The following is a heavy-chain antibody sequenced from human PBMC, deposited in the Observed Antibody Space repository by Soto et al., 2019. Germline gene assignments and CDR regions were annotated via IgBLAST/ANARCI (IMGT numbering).Heavy chain of an antibody. D-gene: IGHD4-17*01. CDR3: ARDYDAYEGEGEAFDP. J-gene: IGHJ5*02. CDR2: ISAYNGNT. V-gene: IGHV1-18*01. Sequence: QVQLVQSGAEVKKPGASVKVSCKASGYTFTSYGISWVRQAPGQGLEWMGWISAYNGNTNYAQKLQGRDTLTTDTSTSTAYMELRGLRSDDTAVYYCARDYDAYEGEGEAFDPCGQGTLVTFSS. CDR1: GYTFTSYG.